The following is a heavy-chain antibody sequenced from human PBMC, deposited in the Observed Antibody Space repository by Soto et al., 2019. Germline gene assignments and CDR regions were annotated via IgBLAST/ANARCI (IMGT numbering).Heavy chain of an antibody. J-gene: IGHJ6*02. CDR2: IDPSDSYT. CDR1: GYSFTSYW. D-gene: IGHD2-15*01. CDR3: ARRPVGISTYCSGCSCYNTYGMDV. V-gene: IGHV5-10-1*01. Sequence: GESLKISCKGSGYSFTSYWISWVRQMPGKGLEWMGRIDPSDSYTNYSPSFQGHVTISADKSISTAYLQWSSLKASDTAMYYCARRPVGISTYCSGCSCYNTYGMDVGGPGTTVTVSS.